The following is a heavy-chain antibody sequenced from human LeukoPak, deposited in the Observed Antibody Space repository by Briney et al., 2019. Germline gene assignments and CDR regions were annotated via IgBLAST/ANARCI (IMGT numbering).Heavy chain of an antibody. CDR1: GGSISSGDYY. V-gene: IGHV4-30-4*01. D-gene: IGHD4-17*01. J-gene: IGHJ4*02. Sequence: TLSLTCTVSGGSISSGDYYWSWIRQPPGKGLEWIGYIYYSGSTYYNPSLKSRVTISVDTSKNQFSLKLSSVTAADTAVYYCATTCYGATSESFDYWGQGTLVTGSS. CDR3: ATTCYGATSESFDY. CDR2: IYYSGST.